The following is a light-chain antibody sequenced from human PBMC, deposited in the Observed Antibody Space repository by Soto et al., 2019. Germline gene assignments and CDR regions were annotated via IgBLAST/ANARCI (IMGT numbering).Light chain of an antibody. CDR3: QSYDNNNHVV. CDR1: SGNIASNY. CDR2: EDN. V-gene: IGLV6-57*01. J-gene: IGLJ2*01. Sequence: NFMLTQPHSVSESPGKTVTISCTRSSGNIASNYVQWYQQRPGSSPTTVIYEDNQRPSGVPDRFSGSIDISSNSASLTISGLKTEDESDYYCQSYDNNNHVVFGGGTKLTGL.